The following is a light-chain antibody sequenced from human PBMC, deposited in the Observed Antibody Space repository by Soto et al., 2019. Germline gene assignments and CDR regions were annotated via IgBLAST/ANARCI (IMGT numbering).Light chain of an antibody. Sequence: SVLPQPDYVYRHIGNTITMPCTGTSSDVGGYNYVSWYQQHPGKAPKLMIYEVSNRPSGVSNRFSGSKSGNTASLTISGLQAEDEADYYCSSYTSSIPYVFGTGTKVTVL. CDR1: SSDVGGYNY. CDR3: SSYTSSIPYV. CDR2: EVS. V-gene: IGLV2-14*01. J-gene: IGLJ1*01.